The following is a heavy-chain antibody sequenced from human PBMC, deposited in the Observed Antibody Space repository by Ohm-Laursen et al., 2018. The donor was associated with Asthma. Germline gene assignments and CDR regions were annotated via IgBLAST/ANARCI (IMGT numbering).Heavy chain of an antibody. D-gene: IGHD4-23*01. Sequence: SQTLSLTCTVSGGSISSYYWSWIRQPPGKGLEWIGYIYYSGSTNYNPSLKSRVTISVDTSKNQFSLKLSSVTAADTAVYYCARGDYGGNSAYWYFDLWGRGTLVTVSS. V-gene: IGHV4-59*01. CDR1: GGSISSYY. J-gene: IGHJ2*01. CDR2: IYYSGST. CDR3: ARGDYGGNSAYWYFDL.